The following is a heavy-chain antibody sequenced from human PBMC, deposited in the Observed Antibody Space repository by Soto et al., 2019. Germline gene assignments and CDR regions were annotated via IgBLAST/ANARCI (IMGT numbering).Heavy chain of an antibody. CDR1: GFTFSSNA. CDR3: AKGGDFWSGIACFDY. CDR2: ISGSGGST. J-gene: IGHJ4*02. Sequence: EVQLLESGGGLVQPGGSLRLSCAASGFTFSSNAMSWVRQAPGKGLEWVSAISGSGGSTYYADSVKGRFTISRDNSKNTLYLQMNSLRAEDTAVYYCAKGGDFWSGIACFDYWGQGTLVTVSS. D-gene: IGHD3-3*01. V-gene: IGHV3-23*01.